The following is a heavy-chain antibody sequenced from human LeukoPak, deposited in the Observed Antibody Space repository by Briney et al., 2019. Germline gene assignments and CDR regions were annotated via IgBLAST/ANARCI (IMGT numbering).Heavy chain of an antibody. CDR2: IHYTGST. CDR3: ARGIGSTSCFDY. V-gene: IGHV4-59*12. CDR1: GSSISNYY. D-gene: IGHD2-2*01. Sequence: PSETLSLTCTVSGSSISNYYWSWIRQPPGKGLEFIGYIHYTGSTNYNPSLKSRVTISVDTSKNQFSLKLSSVTAADTAVYYCARGIGSTSCFDYWGQGTLVTVSS. J-gene: IGHJ4*02.